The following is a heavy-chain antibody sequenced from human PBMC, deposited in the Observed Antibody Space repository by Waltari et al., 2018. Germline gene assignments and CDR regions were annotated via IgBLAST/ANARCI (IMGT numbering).Heavy chain of an antibody. D-gene: IGHD3-10*01. Sequence: EVQLVESGGGLVTPGGSLSLSCAASGFTFSSYAMSWFRPAPGKGREWVSAISGSGGSTYYADSVKGRFTISRDNSKNTLYLQMNSLRAEDTAVYYCAKEEGYYGSGSYQDYWGQGTLVTVSS. J-gene: IGHJ4*02. CDR2: ISGSGGST. CDR3: AKEEGYYGSGSYQDY. V-gene: IGHV3-23*04. CDR1: GFTFSSYA.